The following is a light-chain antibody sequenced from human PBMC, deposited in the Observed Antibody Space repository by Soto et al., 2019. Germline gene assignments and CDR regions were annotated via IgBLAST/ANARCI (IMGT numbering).Light chain of an antibody. CDR3: QQYGRSPLFT. CDR2: DAS. Sequence: PGERATLSCRASKNVNNRYLAWDQQKPGQAPRLLIYDASSRATGIPDRFSGSGSGTDFTLTISRLEPEDFAVYYCQQYGRSPLFTFGPGTKVQIK. J-gene: IGKJ3*01. V-gene: IGKV3-20*01. CDR1: KNVNNRY.